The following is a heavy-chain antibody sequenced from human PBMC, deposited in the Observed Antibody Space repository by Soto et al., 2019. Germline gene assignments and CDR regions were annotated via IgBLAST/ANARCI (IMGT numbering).Heavy chain of an antibody. V-gene: IGHV1-69*01. CDR1: GGTFSSYA. Sequence: QVQLVQSGAEVKKPGSSVKVSCKASGGTFSSYAISWVRQAPGQGLEWMGGIIPIFGTANYAPTFQGRVTITADESTSKAYKELSSLRSEDTAVYYCERAPRRGGYRGYDYYYDYGMDVWGQGTTVTVSS. J-gene: IGHJ6*02. CDR3: ERAPRRGGYRGYDYYYDYGMDV. CDR2: IIPIFGTA. D-gene: IGHD5-12*01.